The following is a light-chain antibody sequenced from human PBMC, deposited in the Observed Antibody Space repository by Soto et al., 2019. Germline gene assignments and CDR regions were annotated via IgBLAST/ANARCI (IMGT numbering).Light chain of an antibody. Sequence: EIVLTQSPGTLSLSPGERATLSCRASQSVSSSYLAWYQQKPGQAPRPLIYGTSSRATGIPDRFSGSGSGTDFTLTISRLEPEDFAVYYCQQYSSSPRTFGQGTKVAIK. CDR2: GTS. J-gene: IGKJ1*01. CDR1: QSVSSSY. V-gene: IGKV3-20*01. CDR3: QQYSSSPRT.